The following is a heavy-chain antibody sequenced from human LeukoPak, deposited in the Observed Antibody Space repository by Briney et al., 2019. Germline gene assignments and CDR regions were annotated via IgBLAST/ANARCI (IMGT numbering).Heavy chain of an antibody. CDR2: ISGSGGST. CDR3: AKVLLRSSSWYMVRGYFDY. D-gene: IGHD6-13*01. J-gene: IGHJ4*02. V-gene: IGHV3-23*01. Sequence: GGSLRLSCPASGFTFSSYAMRWVRPAPGKGLAWVSAISGSGGSTYYAASVKGRFTISRDNSKNTLYLQMNSLRAEDTAVYYCAKVLLRSSSWYMVRGYFDYCGQGTLVTVSS. CDR1: GFTFSSYA.